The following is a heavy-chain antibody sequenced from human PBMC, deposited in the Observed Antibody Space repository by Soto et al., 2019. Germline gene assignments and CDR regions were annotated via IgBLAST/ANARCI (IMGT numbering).Heavy chain of an antibody. CDR1: GESFSGYY. D-gene: IGHD2-2*02. J-gene: IGHJ4*02. CDR2: INHSGST. Sequence: SETLSLTCAVYGESFSGYYWSWIRQPPGKGLEWIGEINHSGSTNYNPSLKSRVTISVDTSKNQFSLKLSSVTAADTAVYYCARFCRTSHCYTGFDYWGQGTLVTVSS. V-gene: IGHV4-34*01. CDR3: ARFCRTSHCYTGFDY.